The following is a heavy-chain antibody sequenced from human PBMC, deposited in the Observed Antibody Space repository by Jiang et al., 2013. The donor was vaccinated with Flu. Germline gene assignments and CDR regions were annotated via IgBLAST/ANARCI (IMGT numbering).Heavy chain of an antibody. CDR3: ARTYAQGSGSYYIDY. CDR2: ITSTSSYI. J-gene: IGHJ4*02. Sequence: RLSCAASGFTFSTYSMNWVRQAPGKGLEWVSSITSTSSYIYYADSVKGRFTISRDDAKNSLYLQMNSLRAEDSAVYYCARTYAQGSGSYYIDYWGQGTLVTASS. V-gene: IGHV3-21*01. D-gene: IGHD3-10*01. CDR1: GFTFSTYS.